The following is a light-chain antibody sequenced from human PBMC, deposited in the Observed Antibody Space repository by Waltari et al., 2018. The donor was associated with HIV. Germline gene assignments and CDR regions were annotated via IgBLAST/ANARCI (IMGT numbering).Light chain of an antibody. CDR2: DAS. CDR3: QQYDTLPLT. CDR1: QVISNY. J-gene: IGKJ4*01. V-gene: IGKV1-33*01. Sequence: DIQMTQSPSSLSASVGDRVTITCQASQVISNYLNWYQQKPGKAPKLLIYDASNLETGVPSRFSGSGSGTDFTFTISSLQPEDIATYYCQQYDTLPLTFGGGTKVEIK.